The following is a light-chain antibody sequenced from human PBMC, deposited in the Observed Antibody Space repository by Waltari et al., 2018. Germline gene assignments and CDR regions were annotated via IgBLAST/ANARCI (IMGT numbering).Light chain of an antibody. J-gene: IGLJ2*01. CDR3: QSYDNAWRGSVL. V-gene: IGLV1-40*01. Sequence: LTQPPSVSGAPGQRVTIPCTGSSSDIGAFGGNRYQPRPVSVPRLLTYDTTHRPSAVPDRFTASKSDTSASLDIAGLQPDDEADYYCQSYDNAWRGSVLIGGGTRLTVL. CDR2: DTT. CDR1: SSDIGAFG.